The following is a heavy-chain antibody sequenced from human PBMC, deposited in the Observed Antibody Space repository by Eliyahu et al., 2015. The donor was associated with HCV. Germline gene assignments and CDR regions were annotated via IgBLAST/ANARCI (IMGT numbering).Heavy chain of an antibody. Sequence: EVQLLESGGGLVRPGGSLRLSCAASGFXFTNYALSWVRQAPGKGLEWVLGISGNGEGIYYADSVKGRFTISRDISKNTLFLQMNSLRAEDSALYYCAKGIYSSGWNLFDYWGQGTLVTVSS. J-gene: IGHJ4*02. V-gene: IGHV3-23*01. D-gene: IGHD6-19*01. CDR2: ISGNGEGI. CDR3: AKGIYSSGWNLFDY. CDR1: GFXFTNYA.